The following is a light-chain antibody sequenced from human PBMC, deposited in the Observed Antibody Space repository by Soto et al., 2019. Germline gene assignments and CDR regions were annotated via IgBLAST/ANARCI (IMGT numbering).Light chain of an antibody. CDR1: QSVTRRY. J-gene: IGKJ2*01. CDR3: QQYGSSPPMYT. V-gene: IGKV3-20*01. CDR2: DAS. Sequence: EIVLTQSPGTLSLSPGERATLSCRASQSVTRRYLAWYQQKPGQAPRLLIYDASNRATGIPDRFSGSGSGTDFTLTISRLEPEDFALYYCQQYGSSPPMYTFGQGTKLEIK.